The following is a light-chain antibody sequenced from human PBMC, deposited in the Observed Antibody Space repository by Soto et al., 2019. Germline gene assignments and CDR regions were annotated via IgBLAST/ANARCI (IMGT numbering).Light chain of an antibody. J-gene: IGLJ1*01. CDR3: SSYTSSSTLYYV. V-gene: IGLV2-14*01. CDR1: SSDVGGYDY. CDR2: EVT. Sequence: QSALTQPASVSGSPGQSVTISCTGTSSDVGGYDYVSWSQQHPGKAPKFMIYEVTNRPSGVSHRFSGSKSGNTASLTISGLQAEDEADYYCSSYTSSSTLYYVFGTGTK.